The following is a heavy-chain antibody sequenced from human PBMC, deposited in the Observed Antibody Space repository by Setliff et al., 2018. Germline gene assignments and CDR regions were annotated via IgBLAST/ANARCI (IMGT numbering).Heavy chain of an antibody. CDR2: IQGSGNT. CDR1: GGSVGIGNFY. CDR3: AGTPGFHSGTWCLGD. V-gene: IGHV4-61*02. Sequence: SETLSLTCTVSGGSVGIGNFYWSWIRQTAGKGLEWIGLIQGSGNTNYNPSLQSRVTISIDTSKNQFSLKMTSVTAADTALYYCAGTPGFHSGTWCLGDLGQGIQVTVSS. J-gene: IGHJ4*02. D-gene: IGHD2-8*01.